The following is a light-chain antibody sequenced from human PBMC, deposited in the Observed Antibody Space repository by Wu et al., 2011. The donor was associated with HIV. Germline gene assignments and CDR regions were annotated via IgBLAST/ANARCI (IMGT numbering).Light chain of an antibody. CDR1: QSVSSY. Sequence: EIVLAQSPATLSLSPGERATLSCRASQSVSSYLAWCQQKPGQAPRLLIYHAINRATGIPARFRGSGSGTDFTLTISRLEPEDFAVYYCQQYGSSPGTFGQGTKVEMK. CDR2: HAI. V-gene: IGKV3-11*01. CDR3: QQYGSSPGT. J-gene: IGKJ1*01.